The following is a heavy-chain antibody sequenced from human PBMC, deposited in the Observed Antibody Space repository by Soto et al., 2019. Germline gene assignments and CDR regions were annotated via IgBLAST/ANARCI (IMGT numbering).Heavy chain of an antibody. V-gene: IGHV4-59*01. D-gene: IGHD7-27*01. CDR1: GGSISSYY. J-gene: IGHJ3*02. Sequence: SETLSLTCTVSGGSISSYYWSWIRQPPGKGLEWIGYIYYSGSTNYNPSLKSRVTISVDTSKNQFSLKLSSVTAADTAVYNCARLTGEVFRAFDNWGQGTMVTVSS. CDR2: IYYSGST. CDR3: ARLTGEVFRAFDN.